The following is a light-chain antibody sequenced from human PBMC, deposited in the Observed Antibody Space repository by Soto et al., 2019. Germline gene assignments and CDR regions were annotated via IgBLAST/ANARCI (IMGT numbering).Light chain of an antibody. CDR1: SSNIGSNY. Sequence: QSVLTQPPSASGTTGQRVTISCSGSSSNIGSNYVYWYQQLPGTVPQLLIYRNSERPSGVPDRFSGSKSGTSASLAISGLRSEDDADYYCAAWDDSLSGVVFGGGTKLTVL. J-gene: IGLJ2*01. CDR3: AAWDDSLSGVV. V-gene: IGLV1-47*01. CDR2: RNS.